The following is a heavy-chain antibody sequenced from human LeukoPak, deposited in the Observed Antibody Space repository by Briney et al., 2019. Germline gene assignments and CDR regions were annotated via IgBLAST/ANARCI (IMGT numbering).Heavy chain of an antibody. Sequence: ASVKVSCKASGYTFTGYYMHWVRQAPGQGLEWMGWINPNSGGTNYAQKFQGWVTMTRDTSISTAYMELSSLRSEDTAVYYCATGPASGSYQGWYFDLWGRGTLVTVSS. V-gene: IGHV1-2*04. J-gene: IGHJ2*01. CDR1: GYTFTGYY. CDR2: INPNSGGT. CDR3: ATGPASGSYQGWYFDL. D-gene: IGHD1-26*01.